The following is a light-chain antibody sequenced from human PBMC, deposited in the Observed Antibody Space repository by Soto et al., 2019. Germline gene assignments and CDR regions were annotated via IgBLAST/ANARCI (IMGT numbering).Light chain of an antibody. CDR3: QQYGSSGT. J-gene: IGKJ1*01. CDR2: GAS. CDR1: QSVSNNY. V-gene: IGKV3-20*01. Sequence: IVFTQSPVTLSLSPWEVTTLSFMASQSVSNNYLAWYQQKPGQPRRLLSYGASNRDTGIPDRFSGSGSGTDFPLTISRLETEDFAVYYCQQYGSSGTFGQGAKVDIK.